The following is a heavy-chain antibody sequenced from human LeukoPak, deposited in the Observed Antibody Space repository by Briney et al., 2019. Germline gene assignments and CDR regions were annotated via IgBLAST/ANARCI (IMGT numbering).Heavy chain of an antibody. D-gene: IGHD6-6*01. CDR3: ARDRLAARPGFGY. V-gene: IGHV1-2*02. J-gene: IGHJ4*02. Sequence: GASVKVSCKASGYTFTGYYMHWVRQAPGQGLEWMGWINPNSGGTNYAQKFQGRVTMTRDTSISTAYMELSRLRSDDTAVYYCARDRLAARPGFGYWGQGTLVTVSS. CDR1: GYTFTGYY. CDR2: INPNSGGT.